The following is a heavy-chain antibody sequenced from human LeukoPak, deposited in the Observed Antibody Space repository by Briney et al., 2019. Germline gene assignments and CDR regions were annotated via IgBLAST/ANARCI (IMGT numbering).Heavy chain of an antibody. CDR1: GVTFSSYA. V-gene: IGHV1-69*04. D-gene: IGHD6-13*01. J-gene: IGHJ1*01. CDR2: ITPILGTA. CDR3: VIGSSFEYFEH. Sequence: GASVKLSCTASGVTFSSYAISWVRQAPGQGLEWMGRITPILGTANYAQKFQGRVTITADKSSSAAYMELSSLRSDDTAVYYCVIGSSFEYFEHWGQGTLVTVSS.